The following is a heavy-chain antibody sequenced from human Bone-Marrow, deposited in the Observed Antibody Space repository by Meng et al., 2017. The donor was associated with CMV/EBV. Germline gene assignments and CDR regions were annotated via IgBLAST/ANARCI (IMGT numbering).Heavy chain of an antibody. V-gene: IGHV5-51*01. Sequence: GESLKISCKGSGYSFTSYWIGWVRQMPGKGLEWMGIIYPGDSDSRYSPSFQGQVTISVDKSISTAYLQWSSLKASDTAMYFCARRLGMGDYYYYGMDVWGQGTMVTVSS. CDR1: GYSFTSYW. CDR2: IYPGDSDS. D-gene: IGHD7-27*01. CDR3: ARRLGMGDYYYYGMDV. J-gene: IGHJ6*02.